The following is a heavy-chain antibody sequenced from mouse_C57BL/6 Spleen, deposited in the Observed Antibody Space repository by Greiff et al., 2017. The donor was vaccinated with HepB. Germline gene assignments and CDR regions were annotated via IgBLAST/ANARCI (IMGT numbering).Heavy chain of an antibody. J-gene: IGHJ2*01. CDR3: ASSITTVVDY. Sequence: EVMLVESGGDLVKPGGSLKLSCAASGFTFSSYGMSWVRQTPDKRLEWVATISSGGSYTYYPDSVKGRFTISRDNAKNTLYLQMSSLKSEATAMYYCASSITTVVDYWGQGTTLTVSS. CDR1: GFTFSSYG. V-gene: IGHV5-6*01. CDR2: ISSGGSYT. D-gene: IGHD1-1*01.